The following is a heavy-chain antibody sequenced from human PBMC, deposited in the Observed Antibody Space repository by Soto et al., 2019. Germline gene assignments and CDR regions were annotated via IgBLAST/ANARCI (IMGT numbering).Heavy chain of an antibody. CDR3: AKDVS. J-gene: IGHJ4*02. V-gene: IGHV3-7*04. CDR2: IKGDGSEK. CDR1: GFTFSSHW. Sequence: EVHLVESGGDLVQPGGSLRLSCAASGFTFSSHWMSWVRQAPGKGLEWVANIKGDGSEKYYVDSVKGRFTISRDNAKNSLFLEMNSMRGEATALYYWAKDVSWGQGTLVTVSS.